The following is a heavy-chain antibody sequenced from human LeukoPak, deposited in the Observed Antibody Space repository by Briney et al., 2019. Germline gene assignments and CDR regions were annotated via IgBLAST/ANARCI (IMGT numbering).Heavy chain of an antibody. V-gene: IGHV3-7*01. D-gene: IGHD3-16*01. Sequence: GGSLRLSCTVSTLTFSYYWINWDRQAPGNWLEWVASIKQEGSETYYVDSVKGPFTISRANPKNSLYMQMNSLRGEDTAVSYCLRDRGYTTYDCWGQGTLVTVSS. CDR2: IKQEGSET. J-gene: IGHJ4*02. CDR3: LRDRGYTTYDC. CDR1: TLTFSYYW.